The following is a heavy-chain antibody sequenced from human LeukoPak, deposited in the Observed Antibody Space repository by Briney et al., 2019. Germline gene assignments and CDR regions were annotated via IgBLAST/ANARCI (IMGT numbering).Heavy chain of an antibody. V-gene: IGHV1-2*02. CDR1: GYTFTGYY. J-gene: IGHJ3*02. D-gene: IGHD3-10*01. Sequence: ASVKVSCEASGYTFTGYYMHWVRQAPGQGLEWMGWINPNSGGTNYAQKFQGRVTMTRDTSISTAYMELSRLRSDDTAVYYCARTYYYGSGSYYAFDIWGQGTMVTVSS. CDR3: ARTYYYGSGSYYAFDI. CDR2: INPNSGGT.